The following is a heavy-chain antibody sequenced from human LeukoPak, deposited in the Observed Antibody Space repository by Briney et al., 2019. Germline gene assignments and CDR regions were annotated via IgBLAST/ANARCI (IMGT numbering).Heavy chain of an antibody. CDR3: ARSVSRSNWNDDYFDY. D-gene: IGHD1-1*01. CDR2: INPSGGST. V-gene: IGHV1-46*01. CDR1: GYTFTSYY. J-gene: IGHJ4*02. Sequence: VASVKVSCKPSGYTFTSYYMHWVRQAPGQGLEWMGIINPSGGSTSYAQKFQGRVTMTRDTSTSTIYMELSSLRSEDTAVYYCARSVSRSNWNDDYFDYWGQGTLVTVSS.